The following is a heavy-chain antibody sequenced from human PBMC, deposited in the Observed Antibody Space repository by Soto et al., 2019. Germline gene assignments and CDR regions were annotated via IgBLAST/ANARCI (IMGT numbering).Heavy chain of an antibody. D-gene: IGHD6-13*01. CDR1: GFTFSNYA. CDR3: AKDQGRSWYEIDY. Sequence: EVKLLESGGGLVQPGGCLRLSCAASGFTFSNYALPWVRQAPGKRLAWGSTISGSGGSTYYADSVKGRFTISIDNSKNTLYLQMNSLRAEDTAVYYCAKDQGRSWYEIDYWGQGALVTVSS. CDR2: ISGSGGST. V-gene: IGHV3-23*01. J-gene: IGHJ4*02.